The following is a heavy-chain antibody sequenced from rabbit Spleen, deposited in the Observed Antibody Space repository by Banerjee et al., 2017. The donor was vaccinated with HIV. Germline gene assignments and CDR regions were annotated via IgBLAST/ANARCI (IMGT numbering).Heavy chain of an antibody. Sequence: QSLEESGGDLVKPGASLTLTCKASGFDFSNGYVMCWVRQAPGKGLEWIACINSFSGRPVYATWVNGRFTISKASWTTVTLQMTSLTAADTATYFCARDVDTIYFRFSLWGPGTLVTVS. CDR2: INSFSGRP. V-gene: IGHV1S40*01. J-gene: IGHJ4*01. D-gene: IGHD1-1*01. CDR3: ARDVDTIYFRFSL. CDR1: GFDFSNGYV.